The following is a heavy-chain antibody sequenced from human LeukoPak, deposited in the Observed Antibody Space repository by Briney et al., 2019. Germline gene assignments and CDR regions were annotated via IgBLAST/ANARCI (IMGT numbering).Heavy chain of an antibody. V-gene: IGHV3-74*01. Sequence: PGGSLRLSCAASGFTFSSYAMSWVRQAPGKGLAWVSRINSDGSSTSYADSVKGRFTISRDNPKNTLYLQMNSLRAEDTAVYYCASCRAPGIAAAGTLGGPDYWGQGTLVTVSS. D-gene: IGHD6-13*01. CDR3: ASCRAPGIAAAGTLGGPDY. J-gene: IGHJ4*02. CDR2: INSDGSST. CDR1: GFTFSSYA.